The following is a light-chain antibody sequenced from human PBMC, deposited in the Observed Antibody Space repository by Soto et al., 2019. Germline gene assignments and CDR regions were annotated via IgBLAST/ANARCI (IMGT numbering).Light chain of an antibody. V-gene: IGKV1D-12*01. J-gene: IGKJ4*01. CDR2: AAS. CDR1: QPINSW. Sequence: DIQMTQSPSSVSASVGDRVTITCRASQPINSWLAWYQQKLGQAPKLLIYAASSLQSGVPSRFSGTGSGTDFTLTINSLPPEDFATYYWQQTMTFPFTFGGGTKVEIK. CDR3: QQTMTFPFT.